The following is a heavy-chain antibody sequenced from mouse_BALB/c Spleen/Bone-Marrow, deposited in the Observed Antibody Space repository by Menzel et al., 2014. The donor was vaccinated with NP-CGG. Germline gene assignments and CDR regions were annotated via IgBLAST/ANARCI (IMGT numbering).Heavy chain of an antibody. CDR2: INPDSSTI. J-gene: IGHJ3*01. V-gene: IGHV4-1*02. D-gene: IGHD1-1*01. CDR1: GFDFSRYW. Sequence: EVKLVESGGGLVQPGGSLKPFCAASGFDFSRYWMSWVRQAPGKGLEWIGEINPDSSTINYTPSLKDKFIISRDNAKNTLYLQMSKVRSEDTALYYCSRLYYYGNFAYWGQGTLVTVSA. CDR3: SRLYYYGNFAY.